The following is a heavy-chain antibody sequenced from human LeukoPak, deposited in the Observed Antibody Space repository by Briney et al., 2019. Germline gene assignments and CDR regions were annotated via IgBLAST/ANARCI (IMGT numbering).Heavy chain of an antibody. CDR3: AKGLRGSYDY. D-gene: IGHD1-26*01. J-gene: IGHJ4*02. CDR1: GFTFSSYA. CDR2: ISASGYST. Sequence: GGSLRLSCAASGFTFSSYAMSWVRQAPGKGLEWVSYISASGYSTYYADSVEGRFTISRDNSKNTLYLQMNSLRAEDTAVYYCAKGLRGSYDYWGQGTLVTVSS. V-gene: IGHV3-23*01.